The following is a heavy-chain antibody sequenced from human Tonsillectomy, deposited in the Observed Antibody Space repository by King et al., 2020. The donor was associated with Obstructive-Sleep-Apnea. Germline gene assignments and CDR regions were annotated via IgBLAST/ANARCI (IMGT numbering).Heavy chain of an antibody. J-gene: IGHJ6*02. CDR2: IKQDGSEK. CDR1: GFTFSRYW. D-gene: IGHD1-7*01. V-gene: IGHV3-7*03. CDR3: ARDRGWNSLYYPYYGMDV. Sequence: VQLVESGGGLVQPGGSLRLSCAASGFTFSRYWMSWVRQAPGKGLEWVANIKQDGSEKYYVDSVKGRFTISRDNAKNSLYLQMNSLRAEDTGVYYCARDRGWNSLYYPYYGMDVWGQGTTVTVSS.